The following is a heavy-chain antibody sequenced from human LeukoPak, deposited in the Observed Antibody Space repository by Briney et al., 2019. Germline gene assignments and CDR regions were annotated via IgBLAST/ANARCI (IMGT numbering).Heavy chain of an antibody. J-gene: IGHJ3*02. CDR2: IYYSGST. CDR3: ARRLDIVVVVAATPNDAFDI. V-gene: IGHV4-59*01. CDR1: GGSISDYY. Sequence: SETLSLTCTVSGGSISDYYWNWIRQPPGKGLEWIGYIYYSGSTTYNPSLKGRVTMSVDTSKNQFSLKLSSVTAADTAVYYCARRLDIVVVVAATPNDAFDIWGQGTMVTVSS. D-gene: IGHD2-15*01.